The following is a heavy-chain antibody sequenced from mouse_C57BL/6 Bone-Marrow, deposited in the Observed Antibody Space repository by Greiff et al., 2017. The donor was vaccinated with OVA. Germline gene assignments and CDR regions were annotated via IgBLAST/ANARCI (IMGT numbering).Heavy chain of an antibody. V-gene: IGHV1-55*01. CDR3: ARSEFITTVVEAY. CDR1: GYTFTSYW. J-gene: IGHJ3*01. D-gene: IGHD1-1*01. Sequence: VQLQQPGAELVKPGASVKMSCKASGYTFTSYWITWVKQRPGQGLEWIGDIYPGSGSTNYNEKFKSKATLTVDTSSSTAYMQLSSLTSEDSAVYYCARSEFITTVVEAYWGQGTLVTVSA. CDR2: IYPGSGST.